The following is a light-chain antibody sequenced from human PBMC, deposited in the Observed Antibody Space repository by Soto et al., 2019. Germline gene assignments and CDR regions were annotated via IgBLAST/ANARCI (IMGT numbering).Light chain of an antibody. J-gene: IGLJ2*01. CDR3: AAWDGSLNNVL. CDR1: GSSIGTNT. V-gene: IGLV1-44*01. CDR2: GNN. Sequence: QSVLTQPPSASGTPGQRVTISCSGSGSSIGTNTVNWYRQLPGTAPKLLIYGNNQRPSGVPDRFSGSKSGTSASLGISGLQSEDEADYYCAAWDGSLNNVLFGGGTKVTVL.